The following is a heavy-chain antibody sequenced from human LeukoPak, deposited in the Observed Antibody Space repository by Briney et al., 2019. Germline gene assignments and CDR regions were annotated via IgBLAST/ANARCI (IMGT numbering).Heavy chain of an antibody. CDR1: GFTFSSFS. Sequence: GGSLCLSCLPSGFTFSSFSMSWVSQAPGKGLEWVSDNSGGRGSTYDADTVKCRFTSSRDNSKNTLDLQMNSLRAEDTAVYEWEKRGYNVSGAFDIWLEGTMVSVSS. CDR2: NSGGRGST. CDR3: EKRGYNVSGAFDI. J-gene: IGHJ3*02. D-gene: IGHD5/OR15-5a*01. V-gene: IGHV3-23*01.